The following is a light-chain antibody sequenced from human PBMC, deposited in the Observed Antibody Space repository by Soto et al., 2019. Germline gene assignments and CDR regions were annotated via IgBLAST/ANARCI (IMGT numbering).Light chain of an antibody. CDR1: SSDVGGYNY. CDR3: CSYAGAYTVV. Sequence: QSARTQPRSVSGSPGQSVTISCTGTSSDVGGYNYVSWYQQHPGKAPKLMIYDVTKRPSGVPDRFSGSKSGNTASLTISGLQTADEADYYCCSYAGAYTVVFGTGTKVTVL. CDR2: DVT. J-gene: IGLJ1*01. V-gene: IGLV2-11*01.